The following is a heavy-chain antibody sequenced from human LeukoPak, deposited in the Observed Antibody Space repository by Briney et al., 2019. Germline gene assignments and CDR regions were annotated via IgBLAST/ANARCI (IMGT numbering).Heavy chain of an antibody. J-gene: IGHJ4*02. CDR1: GFTFSGFA. D-gene: IGHD6-13*01. CDR2: IRSKANSYAT. CDR3: TRLSRAAAGQTFDY. V-gene: IGHV3-73*01. Sequence: GGSLRLSCAASGFTFSGFAMHWVRQASGKGLEWVGRIRSKANSYATAYAASVKGRFTISRDDSKNTAYLQMNSLKTEDTAVYYCTRLSRAAAGQTFDYWGQGTLVTVSS.